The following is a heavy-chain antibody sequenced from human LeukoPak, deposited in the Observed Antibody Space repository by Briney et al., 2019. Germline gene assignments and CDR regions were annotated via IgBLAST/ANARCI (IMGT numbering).Heavy chain of an antibody. V-gene: IGHV3-21*01. CDR3: ARVRIGAFDI. J-gene: IGHJ3*02. Sequence: PGGSLRLSCAASGFTFSNAWMSWVRQAPGKGLEWASTISRSSTYIYYADSLKGRFTISRDNAKNSLYLQMNSLRAEDTAVYYCARVRIGAFDIWGQGTMVTVSS. CDR2: ISRSSTYI. D-gene: IGHD2/OR15-2a*01. CDR1: GFTFSNAW.